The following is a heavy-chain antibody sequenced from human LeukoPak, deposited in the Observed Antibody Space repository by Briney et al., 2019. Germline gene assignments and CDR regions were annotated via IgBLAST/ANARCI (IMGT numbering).Heavy chain of an antibody. Sequence: ASVKVSCKASGYTFTVYYMHWVRQAPGQGLEWMGWINPNSGGTNYAQKFQGRVTMTRDTSISTAYMELSRLRSDDTAVYYCASYDYVWGKLDYWGQGTLVTVSS. V-gene: IGHV1-2*02. CDR1: GYTFTVYY. D-gene: IGHD3-16*01. CDR3: ASYDYVWGKLDY. CDR2: INPNSGGT. J-gene: IGHJ4*02.